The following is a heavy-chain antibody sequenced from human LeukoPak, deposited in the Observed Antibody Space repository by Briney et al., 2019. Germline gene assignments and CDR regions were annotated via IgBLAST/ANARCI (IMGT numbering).Heavy chain of an antibody. CDR3: ARDQGPYFLNGHDAFDI. V-gene: IGHV1-2*02. Sequence: GASVKVSCKASGYTFTGYYMHWVRQAPGQGLEWMGWINPNSGGTNYAQKFQGRVTMTRDTSISTAYMELSRLRSDDTAVYYCARDQGPYFLNGHDAFDIRGQGTMVTVSS. CDR2: INPNSGGT. D-gene: IGHD2/OR15-2a*01. J-gene: IGHJ3*02. CDR1: GYTFTGYY.